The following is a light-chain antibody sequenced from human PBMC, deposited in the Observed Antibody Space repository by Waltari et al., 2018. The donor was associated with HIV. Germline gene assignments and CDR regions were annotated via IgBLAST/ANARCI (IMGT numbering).Light chain of an antibody. CDR1: QSISSW. CDR2: KSS. V-gene: IGKV1-5*03. J-gene: IGKJ1*01. Sequence: DIQMTQSPSTLSASLGDRVTLTCRASQSISSWLAWYQQKPGKAPNLLIYKSSSLESRVPSRFSGSGSGTEFTLTISSLQPDDFATYYCQQYNTSPWTFGQGTKVEVK. CDR3: QQYNTSPWT.